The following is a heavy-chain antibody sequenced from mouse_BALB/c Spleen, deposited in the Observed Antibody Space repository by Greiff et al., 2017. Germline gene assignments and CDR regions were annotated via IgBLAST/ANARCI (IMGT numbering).Heavy chain of an antibody. J-gene: IGHJ2*01. V-gene: IGHV5-6-5*01. Sequence: EVKLVESGGGLVKPGGSLKLSCAASGFTFSSYAMSWVRQTPEKRLEWVASISSGGSTYYPDSVKGRFTISRDNARNILYLQMSSLRSEDTAMYYCSLWLRLYFDYWGQGTTLTVSS. CDR3: SLWLRLYFDY. CDR1: GFTFSSYA. D-gene: IGHD2-2*01. CDR2: ISSGGST.